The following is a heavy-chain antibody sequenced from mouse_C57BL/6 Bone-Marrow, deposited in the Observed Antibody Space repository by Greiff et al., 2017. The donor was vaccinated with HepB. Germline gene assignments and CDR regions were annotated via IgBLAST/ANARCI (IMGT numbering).Heavy chain of an antibody. D-gene: IGHD2-1*01. V-gene: IGHV1-52*01. CDR1: GYTFTSYW. J-gene: IGHJ2*01. CDR3: ASGRAVYYGNFDY. Sequence: QVQLKQPGAELVRPGSSVKLSCKASGYTFTSYWMHWVKQRPIQGLEWIGNIDPSDSETHYNQKFKDKATLTVDKSSSTAYMQLSSLTSEDSAVYYCASGRAVYYGNFDYWGQGTTLTVSS. CDR2: IDPSDSET.